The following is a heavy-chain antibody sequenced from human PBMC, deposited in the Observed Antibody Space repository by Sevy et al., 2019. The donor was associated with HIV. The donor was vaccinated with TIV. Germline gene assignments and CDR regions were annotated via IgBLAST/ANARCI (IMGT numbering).Heavy chain of an antibody. CDR1: GDSVSSNSAA. J-gene: IGHJ4*02. Sequence: KQSQTLSLTCAISGDSVSSNSAAWNWIRQSPSRGLEWLGRTYYRSKWYNDYAVSVKSRITINPDTSKNQFSLQLNSVTPEDTTVYYCARDRHNCTNGVCYLAEPFDYWGQGTLVTVSS. CDR3: ARDRHNCTNGVCYLAEPFDY. V-gene: IGHV6-1*01. D-gene: IGHD2-8*01. CDR2: TYYRSKWYN.